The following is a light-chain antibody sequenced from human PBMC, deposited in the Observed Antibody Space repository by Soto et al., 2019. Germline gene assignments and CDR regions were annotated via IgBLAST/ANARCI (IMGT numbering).Light chain of an antibody. J-gene: IGLJ1*01. V-gene: IGLV3-1*01. Sequence: SYELTQPPSVSVSPGQTASITCPGDKLGDKYACWYQQKPGQSPMLVIYQDTKRPSGIPERFSGSNSGNTATLTISGTQEMDEDDYYCQAWDTNSFYVFGTGTKLTVL. CDR1: KLGDKY. CDR3: QAWDTNSFYV. CDR2: QDT.